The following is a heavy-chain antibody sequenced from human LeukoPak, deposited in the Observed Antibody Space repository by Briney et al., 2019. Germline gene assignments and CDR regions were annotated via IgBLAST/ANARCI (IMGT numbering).Heavy chain of an antibody. Sequence: SETLSLTCTVSGGSISSYYWSWIRQPPGKGLEWIGYIYYSGSTNYNPSLKSRVTISVDTSKNQFSLKLSSVTAADTAVYYCATSTYYYYMDVWGKGTTVTVSS. CDR3: ATSTYYYYMDV. V-gene: IGHV4-59*01. CDR2: IYYSGST. J-gene: IGHJ6*03. CDR1: GGSISSYY.